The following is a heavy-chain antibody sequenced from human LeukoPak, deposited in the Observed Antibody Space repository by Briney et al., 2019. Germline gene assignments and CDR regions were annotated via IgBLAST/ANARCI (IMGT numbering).Heavy chain of an antibody. V-gene: IGHV3-48*03. CDR2: ISGSGDSI. CDR3: ARDGTRGWELDF. CDR1: GFTFSGYE. J-gene: IGHJ4*02. Sequence: PGGSLRLSCAASGFTFSGYEMNWVRQAPGKGLEWVSYISGSGDSIYHADSVKGRFTISRDNAKNSLYLQMNSLRAEDTAVYYCARDGTRGWELDFWGQGTLATVSS. D-gene: IGHD1-26*01.